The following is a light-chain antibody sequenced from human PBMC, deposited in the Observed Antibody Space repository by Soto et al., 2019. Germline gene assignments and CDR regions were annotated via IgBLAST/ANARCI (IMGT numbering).Light chain of an antibody. J-gene: IGKJ5*01. Sequence: ELVLTQSPGTLSLSPGERGTLSCRASQSVTSSRLAWYQQKPGQAPRLLIYDASTRATGIPDRFSAIGSGTDCTLTISRLEPEDFAVYYSQQYGASPNTFGQGTRLEIK. CDR2: DAS. CDR1: QSVTSSR. CDR3: QQYGASPNT. V-gene: IGKV3-20*01.